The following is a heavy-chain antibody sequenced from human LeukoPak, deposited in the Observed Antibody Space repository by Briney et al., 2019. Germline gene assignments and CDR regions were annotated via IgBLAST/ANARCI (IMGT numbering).Heavy chain of an antibody. CDR3: AKASWAGVTTTYFAY. CDR2: IDSSGGVT. CDR1: GFILSSYA. D-gene: IGHD1-26*01. V-gene: IGHV3-23*05. Sequence: GGSLRLSCTASGFILSSYAMTWVRQAAGKGVEGVSGIDSSGGVTYYAESVRGRFTSSRDNSKNTLYLQMNDLRAEDTAVYYCAKASWAGVTTTYFAYWAQGILVTVSS. J-gene: IGHJ4*02.